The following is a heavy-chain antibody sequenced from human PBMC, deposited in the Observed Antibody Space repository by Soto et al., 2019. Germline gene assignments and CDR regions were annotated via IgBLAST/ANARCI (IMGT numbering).Heavy chain of an antibody. CDR3: ARLGFGTRYYFDY. D-gene: IGHD3-10*01. CDR1: GYTLSTYW. J-gene: IGHJ4*02. V-gene: IGHV5-51*01. CDR2: IYPGDSDT. Sequence: PGEPLKISSKGAGYTLSTYWIGWVRQMTGKGLEWMGIIYPGDSDTRYSPSFQGQVTISADKSISTAYLQWSSLKASDTAMYYCARLGFGTRYYFDYWGQGTLVTV.